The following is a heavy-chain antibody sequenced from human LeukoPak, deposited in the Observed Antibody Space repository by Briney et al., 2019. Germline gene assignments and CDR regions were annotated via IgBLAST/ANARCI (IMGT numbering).Heavy chain of an antibody. D-gene: IGHD5-18*01. J-gene: IGHJ4*02. Sequence: ASVKVSCKASGYTFTSYGISWVRQAPGQGLEWMGWISAYNDNTNYAQTLQGRVTLTTDTSTSTTCMELRSLRSDDTAVYYCARAGAAMVPRFDYWGQGTLVTVSS. V-gene: IGHV1-18*01. CDR1: GYTFTSYG. CDR3: ARAGAAMVPRFDY. CDR2: ISAYNDNT.